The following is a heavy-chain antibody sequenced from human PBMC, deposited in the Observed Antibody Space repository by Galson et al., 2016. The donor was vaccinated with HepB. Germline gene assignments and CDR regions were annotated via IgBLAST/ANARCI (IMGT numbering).Heavy chain of an antibody. CDR2: ISGRGGGST. CDR1: GFTFSSFD. CDR3: AKQGSGYYPGGFDY. Sequence: SLRLSCAASGFTFSSFDMSWVRQAPGKGLEWVSGISGRGGGSTYYADSVKGRFTISRDNSKNTLYVQMNSLRAEDTAVYYCAKQGSGYYPGGFDYWGQGTLVTVSS. J-gene: IGHJ4*02. D-gene: IGHD3-22*01. V-gene: IGHV3-23*01.